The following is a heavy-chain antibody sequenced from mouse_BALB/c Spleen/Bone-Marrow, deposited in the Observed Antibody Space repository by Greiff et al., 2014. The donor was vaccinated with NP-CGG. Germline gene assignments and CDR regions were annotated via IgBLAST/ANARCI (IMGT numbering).Heavy chain of an antibody. V-gene: IGHV1S81*02. CDR1: GYTFTSYY. D-gene: IGHD2-3*01. CDR2: INPSNGGT. Sequence: HVQLQQSGAELVKPGASVKLSCKASGYTFTSYYMYWVKQRPGQGLEWIGGINPSNGGTNFNERFKSKATLTVDKSSSTAYMQLSSLTSEDSAVYYCTRYGYDPLYAMDYWGQGTSVTVSS. J-gene: IGHJ4*01. CDR3: TRYGYDPLYAMDY.